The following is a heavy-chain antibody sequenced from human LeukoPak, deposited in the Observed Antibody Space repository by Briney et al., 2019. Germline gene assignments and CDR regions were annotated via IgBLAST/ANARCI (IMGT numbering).Heavy chain of an antibody. J-gene: IGHJ4*02. Sequence: SETLSLTCTVSGGSISTYYWGWIRQPPGKGLEWIGSIYYSGSTYYNPSLKSRVTISVDTSKNHFSLRLSSVSAADTAVYYCASQVSGYSYEVNDWGQGTLVTVSS. CDR1: GGSISTYY. CDR2: IYYSGST. CDR3: ASQVSGYSYEVND. V-gene: IGHV4-39*02. D-gene: IGHD5-18*01.